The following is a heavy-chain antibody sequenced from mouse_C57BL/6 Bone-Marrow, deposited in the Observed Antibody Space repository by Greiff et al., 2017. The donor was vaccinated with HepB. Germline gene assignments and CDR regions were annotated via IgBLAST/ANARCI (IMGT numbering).Heavy chain of an antibody. D-gene: IGHD2-4*01. Sequence: EVQLVESGPGLVKPSQSLSLTCSVTGYSITSGYYWNWIRQFPGNKLEWMGYICYDGSNNYNPSLKNRISITRDTSKNQFFLKLNSVTTEDTATYYCARAGGGLRRAWFAYWGQGTLVTVSA. CDR2: ICYDGSN. V-gene: IGHV3-6*01. CDR3: ARAGGGLRRAWFAY. J-gene: IGHJ3*01. CDR1: GYSITSGYY.